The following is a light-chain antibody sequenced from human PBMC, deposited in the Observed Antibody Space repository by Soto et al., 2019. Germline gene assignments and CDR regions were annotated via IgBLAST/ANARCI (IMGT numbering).Light chain of an antibody. CDR3: RTWDSSLSAVV. CDR1: TSNIGNSY. Sequence: QSVLTQPPSVSAAPGQTVTISCSGRTSNIGNSYVSWYQQLPGTAPKLLIYDNNKRPSGIPDRFSGSKSGTSATLGITGLQTGHEADYYCRTWDSSLSAVVFGGGTKLTVL. J-gene: IGLJ2*01. V-gene: IGLV1-51*01. CDR2: DNN.